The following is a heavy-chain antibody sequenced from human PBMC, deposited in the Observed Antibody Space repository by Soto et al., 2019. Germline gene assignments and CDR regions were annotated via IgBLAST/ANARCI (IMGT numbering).Heavy chain of an antibody. CDR1: GFSLSNARMG. CDR3: ARTGDFWWFDP. CDR2: IFSNDEK. J-gene: IGHJ5*02. V-gene: IGHV2-26*01. D-gene: IGHD3-3*01. Sequence: KESGPVLVTPTETLTLTCTVSGFSLSNARMGVSWIRQPPGKALEWLAHIFSNDEKSYSTSLKSRLTISKDTSKSQVVLTMTNMDPVDTATYYCARTGDFWWFDPWGQGTLVTVSS.